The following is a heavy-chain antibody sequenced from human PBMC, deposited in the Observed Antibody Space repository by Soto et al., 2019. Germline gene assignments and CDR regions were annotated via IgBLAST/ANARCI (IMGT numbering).Heavy chain of an antibody. CDR2: ISSSGSTI. CDR3: ARDLETTGTGEYYYYMDV. CDR1: GFTFSDYY. Sequence: GGSLRLSCAASGFTFSDYYMSWIRQAPGKGLEWVSYISSSGSTIYYADSVKGRFTISRDNAKNSLYLQMNSLRAEDTAVYYCARDLETTGTGEYYYYMDVWGKGTTVTVSS. J-gene: IGHJ6*03. V-gene: IGHV3-11*01. D-gene: IGHD1-1*01.